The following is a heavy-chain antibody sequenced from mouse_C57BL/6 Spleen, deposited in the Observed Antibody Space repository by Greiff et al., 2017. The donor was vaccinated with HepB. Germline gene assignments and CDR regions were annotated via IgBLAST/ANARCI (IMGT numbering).Heavy chain of an antibody. Sequence: QVQLQQSGAELAKPGASVKLSCKASGYTFTSYWMHWVKQRPGQGLEWIGYINPSSGYNKYNQKFKDKATLTADKSSSPAYMQLSSLTFEDSAVYYCARHPRLLDYFDYWGQGTTLTVSS. CDR2: INPSSGYN. CDR3: ARHPRLLDYFDY. D-gene: IGHD2-10*01. CDR1: GYTFTSYW. J-gene: IGHJ2*01. V-gene: IGHV1-7*01.